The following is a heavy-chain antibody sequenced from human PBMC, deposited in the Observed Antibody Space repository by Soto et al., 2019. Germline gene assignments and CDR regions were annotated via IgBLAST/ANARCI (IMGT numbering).Heavy chain of an antibody. Sequence: QVQLQQWGAGLLKPSETLSLTCAVYGGSFSGYYWSWIRQPPGKGLEWIGEINHSGSTNYNPSLKRRVTISVDPSKNQFSLKLSSVTAADTAVYYCARTRIVVVVAATGGAFDYWGQGTLVTVSS. CDR3: ARTRIVVVVAATGGAFDY. J-gene: IGHJ4*02. CDR1: GGSFSGYY. V-gene: IGHV4-34*01. D-gene: IGHD2-15*01. CDR2: INHSGST.